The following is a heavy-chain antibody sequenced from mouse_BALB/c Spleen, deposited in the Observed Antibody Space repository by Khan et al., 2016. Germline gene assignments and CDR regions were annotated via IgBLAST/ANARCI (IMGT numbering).Heavy chain of an antibody. J-gene: IGHJ2*01. CDR2: INPDTITM. Sequence: EVKLLESGGGLVQPGGSRKLPFAASGFVFGSYGRGWVRQAPGKGLEWMGEINPDTITMDFTQSLKDKFIISRANAKKTLYLQRSKVRSEDTALYYCARGNYVPGSLDYWGQGTTLTVSS. CDR1: GFVFGSYG. D-gene: IGHD2-1*01. CDR3: ARGNYVPGSLDY. V-gene: IGHV4-1*02.